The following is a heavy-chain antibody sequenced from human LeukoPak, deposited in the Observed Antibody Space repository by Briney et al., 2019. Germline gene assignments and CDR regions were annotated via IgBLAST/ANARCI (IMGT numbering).Heavy chain of an antibody. Sequence: ASVKVSCKASGYTFTTYAIHWVRQAPGQRLEWMGWINPGNGDRKYSQKFQGRVTIARDTSASTTYMELSSLRSEDTAVYYCARGCGGDCPTAEYFQHWGQGTLVAVSS. CDR3: ARGCGGDCPTAEYFQH. V-gene: IGHV1-3*01. J-gene: IGHJ1*01. CDR2: INPGNGDR. CDR1: GYTFTTYA. D-gene: IGHD2-21*02.